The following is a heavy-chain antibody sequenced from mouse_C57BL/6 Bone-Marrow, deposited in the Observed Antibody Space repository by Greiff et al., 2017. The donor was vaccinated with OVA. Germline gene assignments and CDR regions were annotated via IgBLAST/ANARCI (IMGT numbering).Heavy chain of an antibody. CDR2: INPNNGGT. J-gene: IGHJ2*01. CDR1: GYTFTDYN. CDR3: ARRGDSNYVFDY. V-gene: IGHV1-18*01. Sequence: VHVKQSGPELVKPGASVKIPCKASGYTFTDYNMDWVKQSHGKSLEWIGDINPNNGGTIYNQKFKGKATLTVDKSSSTAYMELRSLTSEDTAVYYCARRGDSNYVFDYWGQGTTLTVSS. D-gene: IGHD2-5*01.